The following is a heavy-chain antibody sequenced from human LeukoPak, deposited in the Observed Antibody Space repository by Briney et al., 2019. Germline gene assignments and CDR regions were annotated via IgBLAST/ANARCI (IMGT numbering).Heavy chain of an antibody. Sequence: SQTLSLTCAVSGGSISSGGYSWSWIRQPPGKSLEWIGYIYHSGSTYYNPSLKSRVTISVDRSKNQFSLKLSSVTAADTAVYYCARAVYDSSGYYLALVGYFDLWGRGTLVTVSS. V-gene: IGHV4-30-2*01. CDR2: IYHSGST. D-gene: IGHD3-22*01. CDR3: ARAVYDSSGYYLALVGYFDL. CDR1: GGSISSGGYS. J-gene: IGHJ2*01.